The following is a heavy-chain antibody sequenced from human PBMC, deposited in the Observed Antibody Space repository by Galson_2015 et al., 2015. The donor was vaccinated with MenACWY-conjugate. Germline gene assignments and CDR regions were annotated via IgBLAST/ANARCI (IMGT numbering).Heavy chain of an antibody. CDR1: GFTFSSCS. D-gene: IGHD6-13*01. V-gene: IGHV3-21*01. CDR2: ISATSATI. Sequence: SLRLSCAASGFTFSSCSVSWVRQAPGKGLGWVSSISATSATIYYADSVKGRFTISRDNAKNSLYLQMNSLRAEDTAVYYCARTAGSVPPWGLGTLVTVSS. J-gene: IGHJ5*02. CDR3: ARTAGSVPP.